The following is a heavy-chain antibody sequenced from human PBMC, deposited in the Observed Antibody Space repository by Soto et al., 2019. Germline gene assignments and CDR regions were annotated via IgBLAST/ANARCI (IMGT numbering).Heavy chain of an antibody. D-gene: IGHD2-15*01. J-gene: IGHJ4*02. CDR1: GGSLSSYF. CDR2: IYSSGSN. V-gene: IGHV4-59*08. CDR3: ASHVRCIVGSCSQYFDY. Sequence: PTETLSLTCTVSGGSLSSYFMNWIRQPPGKGLEWIAYIYSSGSNNYNPSLKSRFTISVDTSKNQFSLKLSSVTAADTAVYYCASHVRCIVGSCSQYFDYCGQGLLVTVSS.